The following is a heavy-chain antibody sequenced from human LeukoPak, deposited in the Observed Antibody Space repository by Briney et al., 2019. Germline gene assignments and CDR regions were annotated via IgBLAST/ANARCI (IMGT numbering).Heavy chain of an antibody. V-gene: IGHV4-39*01. Sequence: SETLSLTCSVSGDSVSRSDSYWDWIRQPPGKGLQWIGTIYYSGRTYYSPSLKSRVTMSVDTSDNQFSLNLRSVTAADTAVYYCARRRYYDGSGYLEWGQGTLLSVSS. CDR2: IYYSGRT. D-gene: IGHD3-22*01. J-gene: IGHJ1*01. CDR3: ARRRYYDGSGYLE. CDR1: GDSVSRSDSY.